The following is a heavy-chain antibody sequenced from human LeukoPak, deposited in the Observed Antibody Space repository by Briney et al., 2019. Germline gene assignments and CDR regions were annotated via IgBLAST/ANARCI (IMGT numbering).Heavy chain of an antibody. Sequence: GGSLRLSCAASGFTFSSYSMNWVRQAPGKGLEWVSSISSSSSYIYYADSVKGRFTISRDNSKNTLYLHMNSLRAEDTAVYFCAVTPGGYFDYWGQGTLVTVSS. V-gene: IGHV3-21*04. CDR3: AVTPGGYFDY. J-gene: IGHJ4*02. CDR1: GFTFSSYS. CDR2: ISSSSSYI. D-gene: IGHD3-16*01.